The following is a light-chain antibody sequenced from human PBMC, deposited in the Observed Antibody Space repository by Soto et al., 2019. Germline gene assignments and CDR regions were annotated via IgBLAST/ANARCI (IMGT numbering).Light chain of an antibody. Sequence: ERVMTQSPATLSVSPGERATLSCRASQSVGSNLAWYQQKPGQAPRLLIFGASSRATGVPARFSGSGSGTEFTLTISSLQSEDFATYYCQQRSNWPLTFGGGTKVDIK. CDR1: QSVGSN. CDR2: GAS. V-gene: IGKV3-15*01. CDR3: QQRSNWPLT. J-gene: IGKJ4*01.